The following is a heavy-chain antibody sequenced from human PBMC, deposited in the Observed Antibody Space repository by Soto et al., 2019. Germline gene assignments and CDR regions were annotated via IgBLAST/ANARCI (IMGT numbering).Heavy chain of an antibody. CDR2: IRSSSSYI. J-gene: IGHJ4*02. Sequence: PGGSLRRSCAASGFTFSRYIMNWVRQAPGKGLEWVSSIRSSSSYIYYADSVKGRFTISRDNAKNSLYLQMNSLRAEDTAVYYCARGLDYYDSSGYHVYFDYWGQGTLVTVS. V-gene: IGHV3-21*01. CDR1: GFTFSRYI. CDR3: ARGLDYYDSSGYHVYFDY. D-gene: IGHD3-22*01.